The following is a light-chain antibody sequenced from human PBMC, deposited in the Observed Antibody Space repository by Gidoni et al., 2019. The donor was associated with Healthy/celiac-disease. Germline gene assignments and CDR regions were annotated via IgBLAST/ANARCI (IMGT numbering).Light chain of an antibody. CDR1: SSDVGSYNL. CDR2: EVS. V-gene: IGLV2-23*02. J-gene: IGLJ2*01. CDR3: CSYAGSSTFDVV. Sequence: QSALTQPASVSGSPGQSITISCTGTSSDVGSYNLVSWYQQHPGKAPKLMIYEVSKRPSGVSNRFSGSKSGNTASRTISGLQAEDEADYYCCSYAGSSTFDVVFGGGTKLXV.